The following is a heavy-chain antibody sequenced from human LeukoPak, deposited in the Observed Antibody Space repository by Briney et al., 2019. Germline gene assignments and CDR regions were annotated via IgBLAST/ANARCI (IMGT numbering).Heavy chain of an antibody. D-gene: IGHD5/OR15-5a*01. Sequence: PGESLRLSCAASGFTFSSYSMNWVRQAPGKGLEWVSSISSSVSYIYYADSMKGRFTISRDNAKNSLYLQMNSLRAEDTAVYYCARSCYSVTTCGDYWGQGTLVTVSS. V-gene: IGHV3-21*01. CDR2: ISSSVSYI. J-gene: IGHJ4*02. CDR1: GFTFSSYS. CDR3: ARSCYSVTTCGDY.